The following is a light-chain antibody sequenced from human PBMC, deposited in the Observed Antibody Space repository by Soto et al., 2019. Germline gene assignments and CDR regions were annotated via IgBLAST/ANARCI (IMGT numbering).Light chain of an antibody. J-gene: IGKJ4*01. CDR1: QHISEY. CDR3: QQYEKCPLT. CDR2: DAS. V-gene: IGKV1-33*01. Sequence: DIQMTQSPSSLSASVGDRVTITCQASQHISEYLNWYQYKPGKAPKLLITDASNLKTGVPSRFSGSGSGTKYTFTINSLPPEDSATYYCQQYEKCPLTFGGGIKVDIK.